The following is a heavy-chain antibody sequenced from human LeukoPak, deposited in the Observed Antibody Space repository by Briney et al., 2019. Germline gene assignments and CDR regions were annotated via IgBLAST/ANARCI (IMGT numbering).Heavy chain of an antibody. Sequence: SETLSLTCSVSGGSITSANYFWGWVRQSPGEGLEWVAYIRHSGRAWYNPSLKSQASISIDTSKNEFSLTLTSVTAADTAVYSCGREVDVPVDSDGFDPWGQGTMVTVSS. CDR2: IRHSGRA. V-gene: IGHV4-30-4*08. D-gene: IGHD2-15*01. J-gene: IGHJ3*01. CDR3: GREVDVPVDSDGFDP. CDR1: GGSITSANYF.